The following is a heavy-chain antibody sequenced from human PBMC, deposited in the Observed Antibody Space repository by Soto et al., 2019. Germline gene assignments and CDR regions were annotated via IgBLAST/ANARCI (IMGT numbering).Heavy chain of an antibody. D-gene: IGHD1-20*01. V-gene: IGHV2-70*01. CDR3: ARISGPPTVKCIFFGMDV. CDR1: GFSLSTSGMC. CDR2: IDWDDDK. Sequence: SGPTLVNPTQTLTLTCTFSGFSLSTSGMCVGWIRQPPGKALEWLALIDWDDDKYYSTSLKTRLTISKDTSKNQVVLTMTNMDPVDTATYYCARISGPPTVKCIFFGMDVWGQGTTVTVSS. J-gene: IGHJ6*02.